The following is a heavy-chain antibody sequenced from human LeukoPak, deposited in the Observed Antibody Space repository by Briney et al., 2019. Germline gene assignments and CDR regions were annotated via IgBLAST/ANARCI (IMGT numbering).Heavy chain of an antibody. J-gene: IGHJ4*02. CDR1: GFTFSSYA. Sequence: GGSLGLSCAASGFTFSSYAMAWVRQAPGKGLEWVSAISGSGISTYYAESVRGRFTVSRDNPKSTLYLHMTSLRAEDTAVYYCAKDRWGVYEHCCEPFDYWGQGTLVTVSS. V-gene: IGHV3-23*01. CDR3: AKDRWGVYEHCCEPFDY. D-gene: IGHD2-21*01. CDR2: ISGSGIST.